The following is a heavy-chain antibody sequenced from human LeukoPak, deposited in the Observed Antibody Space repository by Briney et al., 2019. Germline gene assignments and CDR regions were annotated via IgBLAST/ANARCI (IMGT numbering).Heavy chain of an antibody. J-gene: IGHJ3*02. CDR3: ARGLSSWNPDAFDI. Sequence: ASVKVSCKASGYTFTGYYMHWVRQAPGQGLEWKGWINPNSGATNYAQKFQGRVTMTRDTSISTAYMELSRLRSDDTAVYYCARGLSSWNPDAFDIWGQGTMVTVSS. CDR2: INPNSGAT. V-gene: IGHV1-2*02. CDR1: GYTFTGYY. D-gene: IGHD2-15*01.